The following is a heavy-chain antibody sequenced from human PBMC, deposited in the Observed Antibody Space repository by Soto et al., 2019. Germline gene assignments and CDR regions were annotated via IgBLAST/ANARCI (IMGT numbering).Heavy chain of an antibody. Sequence: ASVKVSCKASGYTFTSYYMHWVRQAPGQGLEWMGIINPSGGSTSYAQKFQGRVTMTRDTSTSTVYMELSSLRSEDTAVYYCARDYYGSGSYYLFFDYWDQGTLVTVSS. CDR2: INPSGGST. D-gene: IGHD3-10*01. CDR3: ARDYYGSGSYYLFFDY. V-gene: IGHV1-46*01. J-gene: IGHJ4*02. CDR1: GYTFTSYY.